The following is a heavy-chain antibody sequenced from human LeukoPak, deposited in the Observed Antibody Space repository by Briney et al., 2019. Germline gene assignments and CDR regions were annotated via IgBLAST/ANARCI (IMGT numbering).Heavy chain of an antibody. Sequence: SGPTLVNPTQTLTLTYTFSGFSLSTSGMCVSWIRQPPGKALEWLAHIDWDDDKYYSTSLKTRLTISKDTSKNQVVLTMTNMDPVDTATYFCARTLQLITIFGVAPGPMDVWGKGTTVTVSS. CDR1: GFSLSTSGMC. V-gene: IGHV2-70*01. CDR2: IDWDDDK. CDR3: ARTLQLITIFGVAPGPMDV. J-gene: IGHJ6*03. D-gene: IGHD3-3*01.